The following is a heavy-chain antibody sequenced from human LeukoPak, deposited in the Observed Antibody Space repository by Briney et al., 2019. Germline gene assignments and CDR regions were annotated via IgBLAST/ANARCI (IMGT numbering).Heavy chain of an antibody. D-gene: IGHD3-22*01. CDR3: ARLCIYYDRSGYSGEAHFDY. Sequence: GGSLRLSCAASGFTLSSNYMSWVRQAPGKGLEWVSVIYSGGSTYYSDSVKGRFTISRDNSKNTLYLQMNSLIAEDTPVYYCARLCIYYDRSGYSGEAHFDYWGQGPLVTVSS. J-gene: IGHJ4*02. CDR1: GFTLSSNY. CDR2: IYSGGST. V-gene: IGHV3-53*01.